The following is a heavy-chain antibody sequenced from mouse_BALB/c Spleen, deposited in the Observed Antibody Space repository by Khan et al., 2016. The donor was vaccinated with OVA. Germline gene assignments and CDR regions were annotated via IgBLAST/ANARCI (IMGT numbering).Heavy chain of an antibody. CDR3: ARQYGYDGEFAY. V-gene: IGHV5-6-2*01. CDR1: GFTFSSYY. Sequence: EVQLVEPGGGLVKLGGSLKLSCEASGFTFSSYYMSWVHQTPEKRLELVAAIKGNGGTTYYTDTVKGRFTISRDNAKNILYLQMSSLKSEDTALYYCARQYGYDGEFAYGGQENLVTVSA. D-gene: IGHD2-2*01. CDR2: IKGNGGTT. J-gene: IGHJ3*01.